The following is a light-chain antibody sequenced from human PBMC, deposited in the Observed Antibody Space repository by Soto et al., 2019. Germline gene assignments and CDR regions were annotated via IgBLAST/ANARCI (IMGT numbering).Light chain of an antibody. Sequence: DIQMTQSPSTLSASVGDRVTITCRASQTIRSLLAWYQQKPGKAPKALIYDASRLQSGVPSRFSGSGSGTEFTLTISSLQAEDFGSYYCQQGYSNPVAFGGGTKVDTK. CDR2: DAS. J-gene: IGKJ4*01. V-gene: IGKV1-5*01. CDR3: QQGYSNPVA. CDR1: QTIRSL.